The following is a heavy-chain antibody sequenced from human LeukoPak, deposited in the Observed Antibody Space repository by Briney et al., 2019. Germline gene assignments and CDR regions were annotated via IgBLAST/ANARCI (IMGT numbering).Heavy chain of an antibody. CDR1: GYTFTSYY. CDR3: ARGSSSWYLS. J-gene: IGHJ5*02. CDR2: IIPIFGTA. D-gene: IGHD6-13*01. V-gene: IGHV1-69*05. Sequence: ASVKVSCKASGYTFTSYYMHWVRQAPGQGLEWMGRIIPIFGTANYAQKFQGRVTITTDESTSTAYMELSSLRSEDTAVYYCARGSSSWYLSWGQGTLVTVSS.